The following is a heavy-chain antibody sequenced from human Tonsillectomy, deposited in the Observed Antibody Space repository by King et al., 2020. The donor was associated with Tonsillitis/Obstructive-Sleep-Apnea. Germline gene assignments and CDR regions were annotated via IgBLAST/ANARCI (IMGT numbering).Heavy chain of an antibody. D-gene: IGHD4-11*01. CDR1: RFMFTSHG. V-gene: IGHV3-30*02. CDR2: VWFDGSDQ. CDR3: VKGRYSNYQLYYFND. J-gene: IGHJ4*02. Sequence: QVQLVESGGGVVQPGGSLRLSCAASRFMFTSHGMHWVRQAPGKGLEWVAFVWFDGSDQHYADSVKGRFIISRDNSQNMLYLQMNRLRAEDTAVYFCVKGRYSNYQLYYFNDWGQGTLVTVSS.